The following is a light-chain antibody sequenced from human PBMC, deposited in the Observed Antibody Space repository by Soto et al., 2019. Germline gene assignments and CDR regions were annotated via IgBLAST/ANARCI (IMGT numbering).Light chain of an antibody. J-gene: IGLJ1*01. V-gene: IGLV2-14*01. CDR1: SSDVGAFNY. CDR3: CSYASGSIYV. CDR2: EVG. Sequence: QSALTQPASVSGSPGQPITISCTGTSSDVGAFNYVSWYLQYPGKAPKLMIYEVGNRPSGVSNRFSGSKSGNTASLTISGLQAEDEADYYCCSYASGSIYVFGTGTKLTVL.